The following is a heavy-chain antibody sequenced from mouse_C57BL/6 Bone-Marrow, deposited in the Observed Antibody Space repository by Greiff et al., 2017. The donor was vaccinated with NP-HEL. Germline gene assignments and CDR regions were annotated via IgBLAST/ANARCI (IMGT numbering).Heavy chain of an antibody. CDR2: ISDGGSYT. CDR1: GFTFSSYA. CDR3: ERPWVYYAMDY. Sequence: EVKVVESGGGLVKPGGSLKLSCAASGFTFSSYAMSWVRQTPEKRLEWVATISDGGSYTYYPDNVKGRFTISRDNAKNNLYLQMSHLKSEDTAMYYCERPWVYYAMDYWGQGTSVTVSS. J-gene: IGHJ4*01. D-gene: IGHD4-1*01. V-gene: IGHV5-4*03.